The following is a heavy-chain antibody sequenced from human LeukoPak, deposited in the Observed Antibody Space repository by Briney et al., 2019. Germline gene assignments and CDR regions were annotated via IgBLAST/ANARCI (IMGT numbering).Heavy chain of an antibody. Sequence: GGSLRLSCTASGFTIGDYLMSWFRQAPGKGLEWIGFISGGTTEYAASVKGRFTISRDDSTSIAYLQMNSLTTEDTAVYYCSRGSGWLSVYWGQGTLVTVSS. CDR1: GFTIGDYL. J-gene: IGHJ4*02. D-gene: IGHD6-19*01. CDR2: ISGGTT. V-gene: IGHV3-49*03. CDR3: SRGSGWLSVY.